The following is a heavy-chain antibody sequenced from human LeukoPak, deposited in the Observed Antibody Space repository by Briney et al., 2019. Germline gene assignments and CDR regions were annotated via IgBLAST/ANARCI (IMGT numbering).Heavy chain of an antibody. D-gene: IGHD2-2*01. CDR3: ARARCSSTSCYVHYGMDV. CDR2: ICYSGST. V-gene: IGHV4-59*01. Sequence: SETLSLTCTVSGGSISSYYWSWIRQPPGKGLEWIGYICYSGSTNYNPSLKSRVTISVDTSKNQFSLKLSSVTAADTAVYYCARARCSSTSCYVHYGMDVWGQGTTVTVSS. CDR1: GGSISSYY. J-gene: IGHJ6*02.